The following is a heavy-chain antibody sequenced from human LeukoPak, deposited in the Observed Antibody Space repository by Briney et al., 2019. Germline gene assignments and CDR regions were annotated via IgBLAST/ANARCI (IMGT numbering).Heavy chain of an antibody. CDR2: ISWNSGSI. D-gene: IGHD3-9*01. J-gene: IGHJ3*02. CDR1: GFTFDDYA. V-gene: IGHV3-9*01. Sequence: QTGRSLRLSCAASGFTFDDYAMHWVRQAPGKGLEWVSGISWNSGSIGYAGSVKGRFTISRDNAKNSLYLQMNSLRAEDTALYYCAKEIQQSRYFDWFGLDAFDIWGQGTMVTVSS. CDR3: AKEIQQSRYFDWFGLDAFDI.